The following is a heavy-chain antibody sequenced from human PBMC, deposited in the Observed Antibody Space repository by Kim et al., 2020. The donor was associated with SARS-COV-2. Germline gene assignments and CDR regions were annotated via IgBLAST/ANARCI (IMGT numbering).Heavy chain of an antibody. J-gene: IGHJ4*02. Sequence: ASVKVSCKASGYTFTTYAMHWVRQAPGQRLEWMGWINAGNGNTKYSQKFQGRVTITRDTSASTAYMELSSLRSEDTAVYYCATFRDYYGSGTSWYYFDYWAREPWSPSPQ. CDR3: ATFRDYYGSGTSWYYFDY. CDR1: GYTFTTYA. V-gene: IGHV1-3*01. CDR2: INAGNGNT. D-gene: IGHD3-10*01.